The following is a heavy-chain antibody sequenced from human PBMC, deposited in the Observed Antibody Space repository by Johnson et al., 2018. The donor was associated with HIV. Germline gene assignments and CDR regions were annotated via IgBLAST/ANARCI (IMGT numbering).Heavy chain of an antibody. Sequence: QVQLVESGGGVVQPGRSLRLSCAASGFTFSSYGMHWVRQAPGKGLEWVTVISYDGSNKYYADSVKGRFTISRDNSKNTLFLQMNSLGPEDTAVYYCAKGSAQHLDGGAFDIWGQGTMVTVSS. CDR1: GFTFSSYG. V-gene: IGHV3-30*18. CDR2: ISYDGSNK. D-gene: IGHD6-13*01. J-gene: IGHJ3*02. CDR3: AKGSAQHLDGGAFDI.